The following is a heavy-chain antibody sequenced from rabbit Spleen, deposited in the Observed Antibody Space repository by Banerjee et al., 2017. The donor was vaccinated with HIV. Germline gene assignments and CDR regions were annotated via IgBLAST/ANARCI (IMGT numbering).Heavy chain of an antibody. CDR1: GFSFSSSYC. CDR3: ARGYTYSYVGVAHVTDYFNL. V-gene: IGHV1S40*01. D-gene: IGHD6-1*01. Sequence: QSLEESGGDLVKPGASLTLTCTASGFSFSSSYCVCWVRQAPGKGLEWIACIYAGSSASTYYANWAKGRFTVSKASSTTVTLQTTSLTAADTATYFCARGYTYSYVGVAHVTDYFNLWGPGTLVTVS. J-gene: IGHJ4*01. CDR2: IYAGSSAST.